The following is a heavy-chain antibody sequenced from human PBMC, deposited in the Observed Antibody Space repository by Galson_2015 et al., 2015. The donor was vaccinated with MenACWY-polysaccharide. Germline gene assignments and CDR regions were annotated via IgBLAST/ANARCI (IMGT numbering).Heavy chain of an antibody. D-gene: IGHD4-23*01. V-gene: IGHV1-2*02. Sequence: SVKVSCKASGYSFNDNYIHWVRQAPGQGLEWMGWIHPKSGGTQYAQKFQGRVTMTRDTSISTSYMELSRLRPDDTAVYYRATPGGRDYWGQGTLVTVSS. CDR1: GYSFNDNY. CDR2: IHPKSGGT. J-gene: IGHJ4*02. CDR3: ATPGGRDY.